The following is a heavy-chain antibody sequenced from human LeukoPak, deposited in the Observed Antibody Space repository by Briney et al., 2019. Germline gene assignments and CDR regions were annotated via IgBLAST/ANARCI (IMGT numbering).Heavy chain of an antibody. CDR2: IRYDGTNR. J-gene: IGHJ4*02. D-gene: IGHD3-10*01. CDR3: AKRPPGSRLDY. V-gene: IGHV3-30*02. Sequence: GGSLRLSCATSGFIFSNYDMHWVRQAPGKGLEWVAFIRYDGTNRNYADSVQGRFTISRDNSKNTLYLQMTSLRVHDTALYYCAKRPPGSRLDYWGQGTLVTVSS. CDR1: GFIFSNYD.